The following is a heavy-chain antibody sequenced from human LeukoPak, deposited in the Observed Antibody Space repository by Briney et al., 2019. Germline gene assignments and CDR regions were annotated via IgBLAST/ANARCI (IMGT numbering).Heavy chain of an antibody. CDR1: GFTFSSYS. CDR2: ISSSSSYI. Sequence: GGSLRLSCAASGFTFSSYSMNWVRQAPGKGLEWVSSISSSSSYIYYADSVKGRFTISRDSAKNSLYLQMNSLRAEDTAVYYCARDGDLLRYFDWFLDYWGQGTLVTVSS. D-gene: IGHD3-9*01. J-gene: IGHJ4*02. CDR3: ARDGDLLRYFDWFLDY. V-gene: IGHV3-21*01.